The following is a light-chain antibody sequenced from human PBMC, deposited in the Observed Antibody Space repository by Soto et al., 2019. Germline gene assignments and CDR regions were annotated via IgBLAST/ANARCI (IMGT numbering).Light chain of an antibody. V-gene: IGKV3-20*01. Sequence: EIVLTQSPGTLSLSLGERATLSCRASQSVSSNYLAWYQQKPGQAPRLLIYATSSRATGIPDRCSGSGSGTDFTLTISRLQPEDFAVYYCQQYGNSPRYSFGQGTRLEI. CDR2: ATS. CDR3: QQYGNSPRYS. J-gene: IGKJ2*03. CDR1: QSVSSNY.